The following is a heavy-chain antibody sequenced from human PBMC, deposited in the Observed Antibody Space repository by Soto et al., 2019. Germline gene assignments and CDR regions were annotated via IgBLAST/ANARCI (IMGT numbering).Heavy chain of an antibody. CDR3: AKGMYYYDSSGYRLFDY. CDR2: ISVSGGTT. D-gene: IGHD3-22*01. Sequence: EVHLLDSGGGLIQPGGSLRLSCAASGFTFRNFAMNWVRQAPGKGLEWVSGISVSGGTTYYADSVRGRFTVSRDNSKNSVFLQTNSLRAEDTAVYFCAKGMYYYDSSGYRLFDYWGQGTLVTVSS. J-gene: IGHJ4*02. CDR1: GFTFRNFA. V-gene: IGHV3-23*01.